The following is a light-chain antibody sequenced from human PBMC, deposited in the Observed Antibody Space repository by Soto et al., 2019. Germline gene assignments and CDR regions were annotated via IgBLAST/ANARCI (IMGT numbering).Light chain of an antibody. J-gene: IGKJ1*01. Sequence: DIQMSHSPSSLSASVKDRVTITCRASQSISSYLNWYQQKPGKAPKLLIYAASSLQSGVPSRFSGSGSGTDFTLTISSLQPEDFATYYCQQSYSTPRTFGQGTKVDNK. V-gene: IGKV1-39*01. CDR1: QSISSY. CDR2: AAS. CDR3: QQSYSTPRT.